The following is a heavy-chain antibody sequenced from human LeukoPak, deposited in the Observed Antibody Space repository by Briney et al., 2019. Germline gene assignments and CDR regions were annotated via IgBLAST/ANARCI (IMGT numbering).Heavy chain of an antibody. CDR3: ARDRRSGHSHFWSGYGSNYMDV. D-gene: IGHD3-3*02. CDR1: GFPFSDFH. V-gene: IGHV3-11*01. Sequence: PGGSLRLSCVGAGFPFSDFHMSWIRQAPGKGLEWVSYITSGGGFKYYADSVKGRFTISRDNARNSLYLQLSSLRAEDTALYHCARDRRSGHSHFWSGYGSNYMDVWGKGATVTVSS. J-gene: IGHJ6*03. CDR2: ITSGGGFK.